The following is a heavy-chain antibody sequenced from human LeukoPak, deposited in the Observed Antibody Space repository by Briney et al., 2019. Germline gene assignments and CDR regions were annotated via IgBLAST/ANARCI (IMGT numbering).Heavy chain of an antibody. D-gene: IGHD1-26*01. Sequence: ASVKVSCKASGYTFTGYYMHWVRQAPGQGLEWMGWINPNGGGTNYAQKFQGRVTMTRDTSISTAYMELSRLRSDDTAVYYCATHSGSYLAGAFDIWGQGTMVTVSS. CDR3: ATHSGSYLAGAFDI. J-gene: IGHJ3*02. V-gene: IGHV1-2*02. CDR2: INPNGGGT. CDR1: GYTFTGYY.